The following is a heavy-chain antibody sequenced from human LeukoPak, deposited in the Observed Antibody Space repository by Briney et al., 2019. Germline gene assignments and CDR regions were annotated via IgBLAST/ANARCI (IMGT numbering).Heavy chain of an antibody. Sequence: SETLSLTCAVYGGSFSGYYWSWIRQPPGKGLEWIGEINHSGSTNYNPSLKSRVTISVDTSKNQFSLKLSSVTAADTAVHYCASSSGWLPFLYFDYWGQGTLVTVSS. CDR1: GGSFSGYY. J-gene: IGHJ4*02. CDR3: ASSSGWLPFLYFDY. D-gene: IGHD6-19*01. V-gene: IGHV4-34*01. CDR2: INHSGST.